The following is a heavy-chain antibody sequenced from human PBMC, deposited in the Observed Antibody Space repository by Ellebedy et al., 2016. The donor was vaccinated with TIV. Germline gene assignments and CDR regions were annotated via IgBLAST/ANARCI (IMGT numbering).Heavy chain of an antibody. D-gene: IGHD4-17*01. J-gene: IGHJ4*02. CDR3: ARHRDNGNLSENVDY. Sequence: SETLSLTCTVSNGSITTGGYYWSWIRQRPGTGLEWIGYFYYFGDTYYTPPLKSRLTLSADTSKNQLSLRLTSVTAADTAVYYCARHRDNGNLSENVDYWGQGTLVTVSS. CDR2: FYYFGDT. CDR1: NGSITTGGYY. V-gene: IGHV4-31*03.